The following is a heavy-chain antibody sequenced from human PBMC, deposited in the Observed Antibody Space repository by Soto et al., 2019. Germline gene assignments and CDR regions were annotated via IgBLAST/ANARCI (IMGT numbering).Heavy chain of an antibody. CDR1: GGSISSYY. Sequence: QVQLQESGPGLVKPSETLSLTCTVSGGSISSYYWGWMRQPPGKGLEWIGDIYYSGSTNHNPSLKSRVTISITSKTQFSLTLTSVTAADTAVYYCARSLFADGGGRSVDWGRGTLVTVSS. CDR3: ARSLFADGGGRSVD. D-gene: IGHD2-15*01. J-gene: IGHJ4*02. CDR2: IYYSGST. V-gene: IGHV4-59*01.